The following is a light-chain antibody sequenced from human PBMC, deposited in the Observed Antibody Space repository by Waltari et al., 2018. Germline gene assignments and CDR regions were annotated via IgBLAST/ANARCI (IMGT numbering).Light chain of an antibody. CDR2: DVI. CDR1: SRDVGDSNS. Sequence: QSALTQPASVSGSPGQSVSISCTGTSRDVGDSNSVSWFQDRPGQGPKVIIYDVIDRPSGVPARFSGSKSGNTASLAISGLQAEDEADYYCSSESSDKVVLFGGGTKVTVL. CDR3: SSESSDKVVL. J-gene: IGLJ3*02. V-gene: IGLV2-14*03.